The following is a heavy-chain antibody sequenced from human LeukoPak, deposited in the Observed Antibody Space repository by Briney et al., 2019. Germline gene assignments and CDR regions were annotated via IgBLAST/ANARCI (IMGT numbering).Heavy chain of an antibody. Sequence: GASVKVSCKASGYTFTSYYMHWVRQAPGQGLEWMGWINPNSGGTNYTQNFQGRVTMTRDTSISTAYMELSSLRSDDTAVYYCARARGYDGFSGWFDPWGQGTLVTVSS. J-gene: IGHJ5*02. CDR1: GYTFTSYY. V-gene: IGHV1-2*02. CDR3: ARARGYDGFSGWFDP. D-gene: IGHD3-3*01. CDR2: INPNSGGT.